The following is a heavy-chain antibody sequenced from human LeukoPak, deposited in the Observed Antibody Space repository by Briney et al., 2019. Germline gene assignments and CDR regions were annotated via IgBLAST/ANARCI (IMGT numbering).Heavy chain of an antibody. J-gene: IGHJ3*02. D-gene: IGHD5-18*01. Sequence: PGGSLRLSCAASGFTVSSNYMSSVRQAPGKGLEWVSVIYSGGSTYYADSVKGRFTISRDNSKNTLYLQMNSLRAEDTAVYYCARVDTAMDAFDIWGQGTMVTVSS. CDR1: GFTVSSNY. V-gene: IGHV3-53*01. CDR2: IYSGGST. CDR3: ARVDTAMDAFDI.